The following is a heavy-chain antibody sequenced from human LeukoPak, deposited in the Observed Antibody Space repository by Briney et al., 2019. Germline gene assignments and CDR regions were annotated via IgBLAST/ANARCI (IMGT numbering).Heavy chain of an antibody. V-gene: IGHV3-66*02. CDR2: IYSGGST. Sequence: GGPLRLSCAASGFTVSSNYMSWVRQAPGKGLEWVSVIYSGGSTYYADSVKGRFTISRDNSKNTLYLQMNSLRAEDTAVYYCARDTHPFSFDYWGQGTLVTVSS. CDR1: GFTVSSNY. CDR3: ARDTHPFSFDY. J-gene: IGHJ4*02.